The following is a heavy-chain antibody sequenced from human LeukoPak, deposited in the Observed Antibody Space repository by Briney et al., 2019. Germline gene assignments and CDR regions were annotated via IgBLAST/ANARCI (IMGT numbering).Heavy chain of an antibody. J-gene: IGHJ5*02. D-gene: IGHD6-13*01. CDR3: ARPALPAAGTCFDP. V-gene: IGHV4-39*01. Sequence: SETLSLTCAVSGGSISSGGYSWSWIRQPPGKGLEWIGSIYYSGSTYYNPSLKSRVTISVDTSKNQFSLKLSSVTAADTAVYYCARPALPAAGTCFDPWGQGTLVTVSS. CDR2: IYYSGST. CDR1: GGSISSGGYS.